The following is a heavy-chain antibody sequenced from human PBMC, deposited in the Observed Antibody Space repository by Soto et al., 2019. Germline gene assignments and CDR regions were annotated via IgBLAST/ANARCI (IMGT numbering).Heavy chain of an antibody. CDR1: GFTFSSYS. CDR3: ARVAGVHFWTNFDS. J-gene: IGHJ4*02. Sequence: EVQLVESGGGLVKPGGSLRLSCAASGFTFSSYSMTWVRQAPGKGPEWVSSISRVSTYIYDADSVNGRFTISRDNAKNSMYLHMNSLRVEDKAVYYCARVAGVHFWTNFDSWRQGTQVTVSS. D-gene: IGHD3-3*01. CDR2: ISRVSTYI. V-gene: IGHV3-21*02.